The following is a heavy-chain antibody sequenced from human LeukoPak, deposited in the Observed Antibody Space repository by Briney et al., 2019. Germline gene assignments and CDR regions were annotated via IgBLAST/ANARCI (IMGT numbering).Heavy chain of an antibody. J-gene: IGHJ4*02. Sequence: PGGSLRLSCAASGFTFSSYAMNWVRQAPGKGLEWVSTISGSGDSTYYADSVKGRFTISRDNSKNTLYLQMSSLRAEDTAVYYCAKDYYLYDSSGYLDYWGQGTLVTVSS. CDR1: GFTFSSYA. V-gene: IGHV3-23*01. CDR2: ISGSGDST. D-gene: IGHD3-22*01. CDR3: AKDYYLYDSSGYLDY.